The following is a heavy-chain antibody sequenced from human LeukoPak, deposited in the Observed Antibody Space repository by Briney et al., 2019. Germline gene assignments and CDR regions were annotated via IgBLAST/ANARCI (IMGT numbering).Heavy chain of an antibody. CDR2: IYNGVNT. CDR1: GASVSSASY. D-gene: IGHD3-22*01. CDR3: ARVYYYDSSGYLGPFDY. Sequence: SETLSLTCTVSGASVSSASYWTWIRQPPGKGVEWIAHIYNGVNTNYNPSLKSRVTISVDTSKNQFSLKLSSVTAADTAVYYCARVYYYDSSGYLGPFDYWGQGTLVTVSS. V-gene: IGHV4-61*01. J-gene: IGHJ4*02.